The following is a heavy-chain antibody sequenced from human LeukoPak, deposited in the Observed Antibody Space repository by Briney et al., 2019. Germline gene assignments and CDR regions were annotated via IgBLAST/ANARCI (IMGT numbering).Heavy chain of an antibody. V-gene: IGHV3-9*01. J-gene: IGHJ4*02. CDR3: SKSESGSYYRPLDY. CDR2: ISWNSGSI. D-gene: IGHD1-26*01. CDR1: GFTFDDYA. Sequence: GGSLRLSCAASGFTFDDYAMHWVRQAPGKGLEWVSGISWNSGSIDYADSVKGRFTISRDNAKNSLYLQMNSLRAEDTALYYCSKSESGSYYRPLDYWGQGTLVTVSS.